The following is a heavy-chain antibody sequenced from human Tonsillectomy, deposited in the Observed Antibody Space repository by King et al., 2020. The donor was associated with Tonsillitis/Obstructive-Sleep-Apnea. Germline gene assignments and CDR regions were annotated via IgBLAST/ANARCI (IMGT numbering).Heavy chain of an antibody. CDR3: ARDQEGTASEYYYYGMDV. CDR1: GGSISSYY. Sequence: VQLQESGPGLVKPSETLSLTCTVSGGSISSYYWSWIRQPPGKGLEWIGYIYYSGSTNYNPSLKSRVTISVDTSKNQFSLTLSSVTAADTAVYYCARDQEGTASEYYYYGMDVWGQGTTVTVSS. CDR2: IYYSGST. V-gene: IGHV4-59*01. D-gene: IGHD1-1*01. J-gene: IGHJ6*02.